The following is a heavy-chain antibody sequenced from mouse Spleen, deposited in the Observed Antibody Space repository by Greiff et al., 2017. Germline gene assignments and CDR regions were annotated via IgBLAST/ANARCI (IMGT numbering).Heavy chain of an antibody. CDR1: GFTFSSYA. Sequence: EVQGVESGGGLVKPGGSLKLSCAASGFTFSSYAMSWVRQTPEKRLEWVATISSGGSYTYYPDSVKGRFTISRDNAKNTLYLQMSSLRSEDTAMYYCAREGTTMINYWYFDVWGAGTTVTVSS. J-gene: IGHJ1*01. D-gene: IGHD2-4*01. CDR2: ISSGGSYT. V-gene: IGHV5-9-3*01. CDR3: AREGTTMINYWYFDV.